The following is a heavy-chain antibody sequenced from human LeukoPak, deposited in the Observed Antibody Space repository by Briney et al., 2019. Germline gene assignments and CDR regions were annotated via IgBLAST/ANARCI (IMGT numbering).Heavy chain of an antibody. CDR3: AKDRGADYYDSSGYQSVPWFDP. D-gene: IGHD3-22*01. V-gene: IGHV3-23*01. J-gene: IGHJ5*02. Sequence: GGTLRLSCAASGFTFSSYGMSWVRQAPGKGLEWVSAISGSGGSTYYADSVKGRFTISRDNSKNTLYLQMNSLRAEDTAVYYCAKDRGADYYDSSGYQSVPWFDPWGQGTLVAVSS. CDR2: ISGSGGST. CDR1: GFTFSSYG.